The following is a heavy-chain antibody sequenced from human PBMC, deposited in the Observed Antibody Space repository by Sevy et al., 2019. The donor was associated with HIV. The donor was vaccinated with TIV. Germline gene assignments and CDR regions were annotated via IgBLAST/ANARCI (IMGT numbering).Heavy chain of an antibody. CDR3: VREGVGGYSYSLDC. D-gene: IGHD5-18*01. Sequence: GGSLRLSCAASGFTFSSYSMHWVRQAPGKGLEWVATMKEDGSDKDYVDSVKGRFTISRDNAKNSLYLQMNSLRAEDTAVYYCVREGVGGYSYSLDCWGQGTLVTVSS. V-gene: IGHV3-7*01. CDR2: MKEDGSDK. CDR1: GFTFSSYS. J-gene: IGHJ4*02.